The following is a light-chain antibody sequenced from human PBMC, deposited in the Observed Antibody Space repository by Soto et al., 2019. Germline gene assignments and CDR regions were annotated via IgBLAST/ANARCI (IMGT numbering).Light chain of an antibody. J-gene: IGKJ1*01. CDR2: DAS. CDR3: QQRSNWPRT. V-gene: IGKV3-11*01. CDR1: QSVSRY. Sequence: EIVLTQSPATLSLSPGERATHSCRASQSVSRYLAWYQQKPGQAPRLLIYDASNRATGIPARFSGSGSGTDFTLTISSLEPEDFAVYYCQQRSNWPRTLGQGTKVDIK.